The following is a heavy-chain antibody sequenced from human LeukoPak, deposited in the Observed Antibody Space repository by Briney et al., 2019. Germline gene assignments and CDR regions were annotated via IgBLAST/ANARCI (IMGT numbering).Heavy chain of an antibody. CDR3: AKATTYYYDRSAFDY. J-gene: IGHJ4*02. CDR1: GFTFSSYA. D-gene: IGHD3-22*01. Sequence: GGSLRLSCAASGFTFSSYAMSWVRQARGRGLGWVSAVSGRGGSTYYADSVKGRFTISRDNSKNTLYLKRNSLRAEDTAVYYCAKATTYYYDRSAFDYWGEGTLVTVSS. CDR2: VSGRGGST. V-gene: IGHV3-23*01.